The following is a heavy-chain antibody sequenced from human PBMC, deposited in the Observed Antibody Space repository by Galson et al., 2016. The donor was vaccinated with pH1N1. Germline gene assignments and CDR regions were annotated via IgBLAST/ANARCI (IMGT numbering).Heavy chain of an antibody. J-gene: IGHJ4*02. D-gene: IGHD3-3*01. CDR1: GFTFSSFG. CDR3: AKESGEDWSGSKGYSFDY. V-gene: IGHV3-30*18. CDR2: ISYDGSVE. Sequence: SLRLSCAASGFTFSSFGMHWVRQAPGKGLEWVAAISYDGSVEYYGDSVKGRFSISRDNSKNTLYLQMNSLRPEDTAVYYCAKESGEDWSGSKGYSFDYWGQGALVTVSS.